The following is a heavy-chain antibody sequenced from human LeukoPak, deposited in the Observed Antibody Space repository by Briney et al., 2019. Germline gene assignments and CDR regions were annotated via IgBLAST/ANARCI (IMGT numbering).Heavy chain of an antibody. J-gene: IGHJ4*02. Sequence: ASVKVSCKASGYTFTGYYMHWVRQAPGQGLEWMGWINPNSGGTNYAQKFQGRVTMTRDTSISTAYMELSRTRSDDTAVYYCARDSMGYCNADSCYSHFDYWGQGTLVTVSS. CDR3: ARDSMGYCNADSCYSHFDY. D-gene: IGHD2-15*01. CDR2: INPNSGGT. CDR1: GYTFTGYY. V-gene: IGHV1-2*02.